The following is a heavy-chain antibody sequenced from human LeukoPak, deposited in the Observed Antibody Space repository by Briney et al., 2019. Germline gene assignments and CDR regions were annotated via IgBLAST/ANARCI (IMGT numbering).Heavy chain of an antibody. J-gene: IGHJ4*02. CDR2: IRSKAYGGTT. V-gene: IGHV3-49*03. D-gene: IGHD2-15*01. Sequence: PGRSLRLSCTASGFTFGDYAMSWFRQAPGKGLEWVGFIRSKAYGGTTEYAASVKGRFTISRDDSKSIAYLQMNSLKTEDTAVYYCTREGVYCSGGSCYSDYWGQGTLVTVSS. CDR3: TREGVYCSGGSCYSDY. CDR1: GFTFGDYA.